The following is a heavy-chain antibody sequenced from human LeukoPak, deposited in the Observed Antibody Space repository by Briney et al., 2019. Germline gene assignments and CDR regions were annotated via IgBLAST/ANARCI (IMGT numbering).Heavy chain of an antibody. CDR2: IYYSGST. J-gene: IGHJ4*02. CDR3: ARDSAMAVGGFDY. V-gene: IGHV4-31*03. D-gene: IGHD5-18*01. Sequence: PSETLSLTCTVSGGSISSGGYYWSWIRQPPGKALEWIGHIYYSGSTYYNPSLKSRVTISVDTSKNQFSLKLSSVTAADTAVYYCARDSAMAVGGFDYWGQGTLVTVSS. CDR1: GGSISSGGYY.